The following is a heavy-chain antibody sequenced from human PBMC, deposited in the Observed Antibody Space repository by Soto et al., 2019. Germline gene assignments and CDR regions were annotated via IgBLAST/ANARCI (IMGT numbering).Heavy chain of an antibody. CDR3: ARDGGGTYYYYGMDV. Sequence: QVQLVESGGGVVQPGRSLRLSCAASGFTFSSYAMHWVRQAPGKGLEWVAVISYDGSNKYYADSVKGRFTISRDNSKNTLYLQMNSLRAEDTAVYYCARDGGGTYYYYGMDVWGQGTTVTVS. CDR2: ISYDGSNK. J-gene: IGHJ6*02. V-gene: IGHV3-30-3*01. CDR1: GFTFSSYA. D-gene: IGHD1-1*01.